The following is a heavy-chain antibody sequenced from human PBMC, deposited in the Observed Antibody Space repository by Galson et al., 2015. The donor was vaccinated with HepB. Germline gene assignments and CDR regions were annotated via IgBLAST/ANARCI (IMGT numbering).Heavy chain of an antibody. Sequence: TLSLTCTVSGGSISSYYRSWIRQPPGKGLEWIGYIYYSGSTNYNPSLKSRVTISVDTSKNQFSLKLSSVTAADTAVYYCARQYSGYDYQGFDPWGQGTLVTVSS. CDR3: ARQYSGYDYQGFDP. J-gene: IGHJ5*02. CDR2: IYYSGST. CDR1: GGSISSYY. V-gene: IGHV4-59*08. D-gene: IGHD5-12*01.